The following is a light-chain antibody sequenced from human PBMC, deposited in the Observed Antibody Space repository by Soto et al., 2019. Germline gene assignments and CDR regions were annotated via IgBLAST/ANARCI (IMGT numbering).Light chain of an antibody. CDR2: DAS. J-gene: IGKJ1*01. V-gene: IGKV3-20*01. CDR3: QQYSSSRT. Sequence: EIVLTQSPATLSLSPWESATLSCRASQSFTSLLGWYHQKPGQAPRLLIYDASYRATGIPARFSGSGSGTDFTLTISRLEPEDFAVYYCQQYSSSRTFGQGTKVDIK. CDR1: QSFTSL.